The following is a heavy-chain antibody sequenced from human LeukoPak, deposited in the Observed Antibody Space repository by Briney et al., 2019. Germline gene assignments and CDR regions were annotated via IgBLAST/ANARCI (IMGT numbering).Heavy chain of an antibody. J-gene: IGHJ4*02. D-gene: IGHD6-6*01. V-gene: IGHV4-59*01. CDR1: AVTFSGYS. CDR3: ARDQGKYSSSSPFGY. CDR2: IYYSGST. Sequence: PGGSLRLSCGASAVTFSGYSMNWVRQAPGKGLEWIGYIYYSGSTNYNPSLKSRVTISVDTSKNQFSLKLSSVTAADTAVYYCARDQGKYSSSSPFGYWGQGTLVTVSS.